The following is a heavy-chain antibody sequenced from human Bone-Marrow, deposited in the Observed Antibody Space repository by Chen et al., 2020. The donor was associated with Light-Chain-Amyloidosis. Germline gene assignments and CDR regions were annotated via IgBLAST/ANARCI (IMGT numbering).Heavy chain of an antibody. CDR3: ATAPSYWYGD. D-gene: IGHD3-10*01. CDR1: GYTFTGYY. Sequence: VQLVQSGSEVKKPGVSVTVYCRASGYTFTGYYIHWVRQAPGQGLEWMGRIDPKSGDTNYAQKFQGRVTMTGDATITAAHMELTNLRYDDTAVYYCATAPSYWYGDWGQGTLVTVSS. CDR2: IDPKSGDT. J-gene: IGHJ4*02. V-gene: IGHV1-2*06.